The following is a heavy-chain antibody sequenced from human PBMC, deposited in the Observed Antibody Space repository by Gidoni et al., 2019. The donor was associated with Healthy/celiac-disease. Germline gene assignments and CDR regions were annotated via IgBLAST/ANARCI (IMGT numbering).Heavy chain of an antibody. V-gene: IGHV2-26*01. CDR1: GFSLSNARMG. CDR2: IFSNDEK. CDR3: ARRRRTDYYGSGTILYYFDY. Sequence: QVTLKESGPVLVKPTETLTLTCTVSGFSLSNARMGVSWIRQPPGKALEWLAHIFSNDEKSYSQSLKSRHTISKDTSKSQVVLTMTNMDPVDTATYYCARRRRTDYYGSGTILYYFDYWGQGTLVTVSS. D-gene: IGHD3-10*01. J-gene: IGHJ4*02.